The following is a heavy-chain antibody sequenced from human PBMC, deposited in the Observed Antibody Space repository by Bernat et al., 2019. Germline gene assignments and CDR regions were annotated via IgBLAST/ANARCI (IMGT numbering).Heavy chain of an antibody. CDR2: ISYDGSTK. D-gene: IGHD6-13*01. Sequence: QVQLVESGGGVVQPGRSLRLSCAASGFTLSSHGMHWVRQAPGKGLECVAVISYDGSTKYYGDSVKGRFTISRDNSKNTLYLQMNSLRAEDTAVYYCTKEGGAAGSSYQAYFDYWGQGTLVTVAS. V-gene: IGHV3-30*18. J-gene: IGHJ4*02. CDR1: GFTLSSHG. CDR3: TKEGGAAGSSYQAYFDY.